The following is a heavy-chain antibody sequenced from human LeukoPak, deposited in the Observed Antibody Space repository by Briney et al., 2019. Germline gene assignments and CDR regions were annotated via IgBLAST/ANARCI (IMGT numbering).Heavy chain of an antibody. CDR2: ISGNGGST. CDR1: GFTFGNYA. Sequence: GGSPRLSCAASGFTFGNYAMSWVRQAPGKGLEWVSLISGNGGSTYYADSVKGRFTISRDNSKNTLYLQMSSLRAEDTAVYYCAKDQKMHGDYWGQGTLVTVSS. D-gene: IGHD5-24*01. V-gene: IGHV3-23*01. J-gene: IGHJ4*02. CDR3: AKDQKMHGDY.